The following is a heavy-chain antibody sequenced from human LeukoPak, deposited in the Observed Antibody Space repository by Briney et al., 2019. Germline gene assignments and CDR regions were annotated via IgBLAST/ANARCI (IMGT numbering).Heavy chain of an antibody. J-gene: IGHJ4*02. D-gene: IGHD3-9*01. Sequence: GGSLRLSCAASGFTFSSYAMSWVRQAPGKGLEWVSAISGSGGSTYYADSVKGRFTISRDNSKNTLYLQMNSLRAEDTALYYCAKDTYYDVLTGHIDYWGQGTLVTVSS. CDR2: ISGSGGST. CDR1: GFTFSSYA. CDR3: AKDTYYDVLTGHIDY. V-gene: IGHV3-23*01.